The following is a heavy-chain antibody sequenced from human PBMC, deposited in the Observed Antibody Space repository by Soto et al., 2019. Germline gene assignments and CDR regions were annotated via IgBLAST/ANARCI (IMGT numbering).Heavy chain of an antibody. J-gene: IGHJ6*02. D-gene: IGHD3-9*01. CDR3: AKVEGYDILPDV. CDR1: GFTFSSYA. V-gene: IGHV3-23*01. CDR2: ISGSGGST. Sequence: EVQLLEAGGGLVQPGGSLRLSCAASGFTFSSYAMSWVRQAPGKGLEWVSAISGSGGSTYYADSVKGRFTISRDNSKNTLYLQMNSLRAEDTAVYYCAKVEGYDILPDVWCQGTTVTVSS.